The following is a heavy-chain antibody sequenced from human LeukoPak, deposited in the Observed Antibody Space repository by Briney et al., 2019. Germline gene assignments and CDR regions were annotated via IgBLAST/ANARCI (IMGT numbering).Heavy chain of an antibody. CDR1: GGSISSYY. D-gene: IGHD6-13*01. CDR2: IYYSGST. J-gene: IGHJ4*02. CDR3: ARHREQLVLNYFDY. V-gene: IGHV4-59*08. Sequence: SETLSLTCTVSGGSISSYYWSWIRQPPGKGLEWIGYIYYSGSTNYNPSLKSRVTISVDTSKNQFSLKLSSVTAADTAVYYCARHREQLVLNYFDYWGQGTLVTVSS.